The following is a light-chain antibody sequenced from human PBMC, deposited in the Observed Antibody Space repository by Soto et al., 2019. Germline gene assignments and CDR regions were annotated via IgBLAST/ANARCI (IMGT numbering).Light chain of an antibody. CDR2: DVT. CDR1: STDIGGYNN. CDR3: RSSTSGNKAV. Sequence: QSALTQPASVSGSPGQSITISCTGTSTDIGGYNNVSWYQQHPDKAPRLLIYDVTHRPSGVSNRFSGSKSGNTASLTISGLQAEDEADYYCRSSTSGNKAVFGGGTQLTVL. V-gene: IGLV2-14*01. J-gene: IGLJ7*01.